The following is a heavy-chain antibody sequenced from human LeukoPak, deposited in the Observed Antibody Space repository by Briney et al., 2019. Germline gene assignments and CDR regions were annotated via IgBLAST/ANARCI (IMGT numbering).Heavy chain of an antibody. D-gene: IGHD5-12*01. J-gene: IGHJ4*02. CDR2: INPSGGNT. CDR1: GYTFTRYY. V-gene: IGHV1-46*01. CDR3: ARDLCSYSGCYYFDY. Sequence: ASVKVSCKASGYTFTRYYMHWVRQAPGQGLEWMGIINPSGGNTNYAQKFQGRVTMTRDMSTSTAYMELSSLRSEDMAVYYCARDLCSYSGCYYFDYWGQGTLVTVSS.